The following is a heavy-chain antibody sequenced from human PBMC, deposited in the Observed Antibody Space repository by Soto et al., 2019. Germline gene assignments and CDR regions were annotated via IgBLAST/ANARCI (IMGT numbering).Heavy chain of an antibody. CDR2: IYHGGGT. Sequence: QLQESGPGLVKPSGTLSVTCSVSGGSISSRDWWTWVRQAPGKGLAWIGKIYHGGGTNFSPSHRGRFNISLEESMTSSYPTLNSVPAAAPAIGSSATGNVDTMRESLGRGTLATVS. D-gene: IGHD5-18*01. CDR3: ATGNVDTMRES. CDR1: GGSISSRDW. J-gene: IGHJ5*02. V-gene: IGHV4-4*02.